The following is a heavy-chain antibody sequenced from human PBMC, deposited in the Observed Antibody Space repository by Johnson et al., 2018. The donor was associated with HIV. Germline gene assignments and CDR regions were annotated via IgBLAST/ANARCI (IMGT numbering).Heavy chain of an antibody. CDR2: ISSSGSTI. J-gene: IGHJ3*02. V-gene: IGHV3-11*04. D-gene: IGHD2-15*01. CDR1: GFTFSDYY. Sequence: QVQLVESGGGLVKPGGSLRLSCAASGFTFSDYYMSWIRQAPGKGLEWVSYISSSGSTIYYADSVKGRFTISRDNAKNSLYLQMNSLRAEDTAVYYCARAIVVEVAATLISGAFDIWGQGTMVTVSS. CDR3: ARAIVVEVAATLISGAFDI.